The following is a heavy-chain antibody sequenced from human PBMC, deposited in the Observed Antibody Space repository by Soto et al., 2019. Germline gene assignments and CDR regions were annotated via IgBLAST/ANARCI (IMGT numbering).Heavy chain of an antibody. CDR2: ISSSSTCI. V-gene: IGHV3-21*01. D-gene: IGHD6-19*01. J-gene: IGHJ4*02. Sequence: GGSLRRSCAASGFTFSSYTMNWVRQAPGKGLEWVSSISSSSTCIYYVESAKGRFTISRDNAKNSLYLQMNSLRAEDTAVFYCARDPLVSGWYQPFDYWGQGTLVTVSS. CDR3: ARDPLVSGWYQPFDY. CDR1: GFTFSSYT.